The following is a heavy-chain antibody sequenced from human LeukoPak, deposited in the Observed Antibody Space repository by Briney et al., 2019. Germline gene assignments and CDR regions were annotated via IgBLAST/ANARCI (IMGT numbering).Heavy chain of an antibody. Sequence: ASVKVSCKASGYTFTGYYMHWVRQAPGQGLEWMGWMNPNSGNTGYAQKFQGRVTMTRNTSISTAYMELSSLRSEDTAVYYCATYCSGGSCYLGLKNWGQGTLVTVSS. V-gene: IGHV1-8*02. J-gene: IGHJ4*02. CDR2: MNPNSGNT. CDR3: ATYCSGGSCYLGLKN. D-gene: IGHD2-15*01. CDR1: GYTFTGYY.